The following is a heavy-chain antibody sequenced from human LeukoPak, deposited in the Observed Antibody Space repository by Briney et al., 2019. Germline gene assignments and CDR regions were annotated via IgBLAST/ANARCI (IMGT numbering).Heavy chain of an antibody. CDR1: GGSISSSSYY. CDR3: ARSEKKRSIAAARKYNWFDP. J-gene: IGHJ5*02. D-gene: IGHD6-13*01. Sequence: SETLSLTCTVSGGSISSSSYYWGWIRQPPGKGLEWIGSIYYSGSTNYNPSLKSRVTISVDTSKNQFSLKLSSVTAADTAVYYCARSEKKRSIAAARKYNWFDPWGQGTLVTVSS. CDR2: IYYSGST. V-gene: IGHV4-39*07.